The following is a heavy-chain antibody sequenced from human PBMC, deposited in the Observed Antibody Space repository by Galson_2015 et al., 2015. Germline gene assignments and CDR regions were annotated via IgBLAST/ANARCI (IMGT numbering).Heavy chain of an antibody. CDR3: AKDPHVLNIVVVVAATERNDAFDI. D-gene: IGHD2-15*01. V-gene: IGHV3-23*01. J-gene: IGHJ3*02. CDR1: GFTFSSYA. Sequence: SLRLSCAASGFTFSSYAMSWVRQAPGKGLEWVSAISGSGGSTYYEDSVKGRFTISRDNSKNTLYLQMNSLRAEDTAVYYCAKDPHVLNIVVVVAATERNDAFDIWGQGTMVTVSS. CDR2: ISGSGGST.